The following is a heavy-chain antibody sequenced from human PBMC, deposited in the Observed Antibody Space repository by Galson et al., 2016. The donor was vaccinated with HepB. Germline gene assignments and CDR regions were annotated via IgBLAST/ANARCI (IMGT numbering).Heavy chain of an antibody. J-gene: IGHJ4*02. D-gene: IGHD2-15*01. CDR3: ARDRGYCRGGGCYSLASFDY. Sequence: SETLSLTCTVSGGSISSYYWTWIRQPPGKGLEWIGYIYFSGSTNSNPSLKSRVTISVDTSKNQFSLNLNSVTAADTAVYFCARDRGYCRGGGCYSLASFDYWGQGTLVTVSS. CDR2: IYFSGST. CDR1: GGSISSYY. V-gene: IGHV4-59*01.